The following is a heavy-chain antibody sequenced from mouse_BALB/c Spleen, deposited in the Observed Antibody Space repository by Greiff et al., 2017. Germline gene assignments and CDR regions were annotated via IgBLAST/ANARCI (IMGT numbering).Heavy chain of an antibody. Sequence: QVQLQQSGAELVKPGASVKLSCKASGYTFTSYYMYWVKQRPGQGLEWIGEINPSNGGTNFNEKFKSKATLTVDKSASTAYMQLSSLTSEDSAVYSCTRSLITREVGFAYWGQGTLVTVSS. CDR2: INPSNGGT. CDR3: TRSLITREVGFAY. CDR1: GYTFTSYY. D-gene: IGHD2-4*01. V-gene: IGHV1S81*02. J-gene: IGHJ3*01.